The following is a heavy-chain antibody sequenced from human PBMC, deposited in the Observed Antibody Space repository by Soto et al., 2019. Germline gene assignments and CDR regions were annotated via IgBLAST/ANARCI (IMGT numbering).Heavy chain of an antibody. J-gene: IGHJ6*02. CDR1: GFTFRSFG. D-gene: IGHD6-13*01. CDR2: VSYDGNHK. V-gene: IGHV3-30*18. CDR3: AKDVGQQLVLNYGMDV. Sequence: QVQLVESGGGVIQPGTSLSLSCGSSGFTFRSFGMYWVRQAPGKGLEWVAVVSYDGNHKYYADSVKGRFTVSRDNDKNMLYLQMNSLRGEDTAVYYCAKDVGQQLVLNYGMDVWGQGTTVTVSS.